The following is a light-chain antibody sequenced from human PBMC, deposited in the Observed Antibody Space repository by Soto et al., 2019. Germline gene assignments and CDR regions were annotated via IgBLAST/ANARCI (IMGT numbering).Light chain of an antibody. CDR1: SSDVGGYNY. CDR3: CSYAGSFHVV. J-gene: IGLJ2*01. Sequence: QSVLTQPRSVSGSPGQSVTISCTGTSSDVGGYNYVSWYQQHPGKAPKLMIYDVSKRPSGVPDRFSGSKYGNTASLTISGLQAEDEADYYCCSYAGSFHVVFGGGTKLTVL. CDR2: DVS. V-gene: IGLV2-11*01.